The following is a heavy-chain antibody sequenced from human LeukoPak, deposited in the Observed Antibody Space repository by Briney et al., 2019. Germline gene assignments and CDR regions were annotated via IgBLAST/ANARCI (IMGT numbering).Heavy chain of an antibody. CDR1: GYTFTNYD. CDR2: MNPKSGNT. V-gene: IGHV1-8*01. D-gene: IGHD2-15*01. J-gene: IGHJ5*02. Sequence: ASVKVSCKASGYTFTNYDINWVRQATGQGPEWMGWMNPKSGNTGYAQKFQGRVTVTRNTSISTAYMELSSLRSDDTTVYYCARDQDIVVVVAALRQREMGGFDPWGQGTLVTVSS. CDR3: ARDQDIVVVVAALRQREMGGFDP.